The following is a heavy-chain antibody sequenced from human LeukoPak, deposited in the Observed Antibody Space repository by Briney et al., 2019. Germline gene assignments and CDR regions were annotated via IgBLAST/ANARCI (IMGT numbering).Heavy chain of an antibody. D-gene: IGHD5-18*01. V-gene: IGHV1-18*01. Sequence: ASVKVSCTASGYTFTSYGISWVRQAPGQGLEWMGWISAYNGNTNYAQKLQGRVTMTTDTSTSTAYMELRSLRSDDTAVYYCARTGQHSYAYIFDYWGQGTLVTVSS. J-gene: IGHJ4*02. CDR3: ARTGQHSYAYIFDY. CDR2: ISAYNGNT. CDR1: GYTFTSYG.